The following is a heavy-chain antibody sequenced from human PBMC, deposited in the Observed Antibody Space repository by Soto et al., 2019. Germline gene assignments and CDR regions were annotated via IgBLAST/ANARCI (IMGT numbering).Heavy chain of an antibody. D-gene: IGHD5-12*01. V-gene: IGHV3-23*01. CDR1: GLTFSAYP. J-gene: IGHJ4*02. CDR3: PFGWGGGHEGY. Sequence: ESGGGLVQPGGSLRLSCAASGLTFSAYPMSWVRQAPGKGLEWVSSISGSGDRTYYADSVKGRFTISRDNSKHTLYLQMNSLRVEDTAVYFCPFGWGGGHEGYWGQGTLVTVSS. CDR2: ISGSGDRT.